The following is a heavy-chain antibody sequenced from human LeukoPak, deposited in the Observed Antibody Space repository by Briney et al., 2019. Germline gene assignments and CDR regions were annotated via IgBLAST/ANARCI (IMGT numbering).Heavy chain of an antibody. CDR1: GFTFSSYG. D-gene: IGHD2-2*01. J-gene: IGHJ5*02. CDR3: AKDPRSYCSSTSCPPWFDP. V-gene: IGHV3-33*06. CDR2: IWYDGSNK. Sequence: GGSLRLSCAASGFTFSSYGMHWVRQAPGKGLEWVVVIWYDGSNKYYADSVKGRFTISRDNSKNTLYLQMNSLRAEDTAVYYCAKDPRSYCSSTSCPPWFDPWGQGTLVTVSS.